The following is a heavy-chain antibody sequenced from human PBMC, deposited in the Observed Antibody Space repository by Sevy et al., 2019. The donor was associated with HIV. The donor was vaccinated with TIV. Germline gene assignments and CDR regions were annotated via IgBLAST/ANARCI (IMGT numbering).Heavy chain of an antibody. D-gene: IGHD3-22*01. CDR1: GYTLSRLS. CDR2: FDPEDDKT. V-gene: IGHV1-24*01. CDR3: ATAKDYYENSGDPFDY. J-gene: IGHJ4*02. Sequence: ASVKVSCKVSGYTLSRLSMHWVRQGPGKGLEWMGRFDPEDDKTIYAQKFQDRVTMTEDTSTDTAYMELSSLRFEDTAVYYCATAKDYYENSGDPFDYWGQGTLVTVSS.